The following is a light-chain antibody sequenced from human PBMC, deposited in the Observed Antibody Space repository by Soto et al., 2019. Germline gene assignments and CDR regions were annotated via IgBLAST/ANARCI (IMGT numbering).Light chain of an antibody. CDR1: QSITSS. J-gene: IGKJ1*01. Sequence: DIQMTQSPSSLYASVGDRVTITYRASQSITSSLNWYQQKPEKAPKLLIYAASSFQSGVPSRFSGSGSGTDVTLTISSLQPDDFAAYYCQRSYSTPRTFGQVTKVDIK. V-gene: IGKV1-39*01. CDR2: AAS. CDR3: QRSYSTPRT.